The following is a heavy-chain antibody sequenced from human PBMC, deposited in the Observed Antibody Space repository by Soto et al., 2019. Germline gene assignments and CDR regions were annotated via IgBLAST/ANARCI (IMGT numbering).Heavy chain of an antibody. Sequence: QAQLVQSGAEVKKPGSSVKVSCKASGGTFSRHTFSWVRQAPGQGLEWMGRIIPALGTATYAQKFQGRVTISADESATTVYMELNSLRSEDTAVYYCARPDFGDYWYFDLWGRGTLVTVSS. J-gene: IGHJ2*01. D-gene: IGHD4-17*01. CDR2: IIPALGTA. CDR1: GGTFSRHT. V-gene: IGHV1-69*08. CDR3: ARPDFGDYWYFDL.